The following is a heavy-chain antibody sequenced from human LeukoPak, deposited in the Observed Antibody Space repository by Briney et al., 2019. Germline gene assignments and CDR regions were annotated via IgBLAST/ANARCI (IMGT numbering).Heavy chain of an antibody. V-gene: IGHV4-59*01. CDR2: IYYSGSI. CDR1: GGSISSYY. J-gene: IGHJ4*02. CDR3: ARGGYSYGFRYFDY. Sequence: SETLSLTCTVSGGSISSYYWSWIRQPPGKGLEWIGYIYYSGSITYNPSLKSRVTISVDTSKNQFSLKLSSVTAADTAVYYCARGGYSYGFRYFDYWGQGTLVTVSS. D-gene: IGHD5-18*01.